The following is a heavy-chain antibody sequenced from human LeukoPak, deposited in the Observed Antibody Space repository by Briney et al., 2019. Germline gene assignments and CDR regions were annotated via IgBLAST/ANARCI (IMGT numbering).Heavy chain of an antibody. J-gene: IGHJ1*01. D-gene: IGHD4-17*01. Sequence: GGSLRLPCAASGFTSSRYSMNWVRQAPGKGLEWVSSISRSSKHLYYADSEKRRFTIYRDDAKNSVYLHINRLRADDTAVYYCVRDFDSVTTAYLQLWGQGTLVTVSS. CDR1: GFTSSRYS. CDR2: ISRSSKHL. V-gene: IGHV3-21*01. CDR3: VRDFDSVTTAYLQL.